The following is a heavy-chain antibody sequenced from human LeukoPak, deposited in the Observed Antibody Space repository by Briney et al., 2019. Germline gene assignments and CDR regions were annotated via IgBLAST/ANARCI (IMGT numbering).Heavy chain of an antibody. CDR1: GFTFDDYA. J-gene: IGHJ4*02. CDR3: AKGPSSIAAAGHALFDY. Sequence: GGSLRLSCAASGFTFDDYAMHWVRQAPGKGLGWVSGISWNSGSIGYADSVKGRFTISSDNAKNSLYLQMNSLRAEDTALYYCAKGPSSIAAAGHALFDYWGQGTLVTVSS. D-gene: IGHD6-13*01. V-gene: IGHV3-9*01. CDR2: ISWNSGSI.